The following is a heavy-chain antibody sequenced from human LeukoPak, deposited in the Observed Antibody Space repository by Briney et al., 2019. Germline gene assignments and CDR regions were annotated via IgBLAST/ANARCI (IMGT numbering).Heavy chain of an antibody. D-gene: IGHD3-10*01. CDR1: GYTFTGYY. CDR3: ARQVSGGWFDP. Sequence: ASVKVSCKASGYTFTGYYMHWVRQAPGQGLEWMGWINPNSGGTSYAQKFQGRVTMTRGTSISTAYMELSRLRSDDTAVYYCARQVSGGWFDPWGQGTLVTVSS. V-gene: IGHV1-2*02. J-gene: IGHJ5*02. CDR2: INPNSGGT.